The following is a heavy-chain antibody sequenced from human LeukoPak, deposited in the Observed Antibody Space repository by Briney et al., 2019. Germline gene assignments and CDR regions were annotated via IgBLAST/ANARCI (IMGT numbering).Heavy chain of an antibody. CDR3: TRGYSDDY. V-gene: IGHV3-49*04. CDR2: IRSKTYGGTA. Sequence: GGSLRLSCSASGFTFGDYPMSWVRQAPGKGLEWVGFIRSKTYGGTAEYAASVKGRFTISRDDSKGIAYLQMNSLKTEDTAVYYCTRGYSDDYWGQGTLVTVSS. D-gene: IGHD1-26*01. J-gene: IGHJ4*02. CDR1: GFTFGDYP.